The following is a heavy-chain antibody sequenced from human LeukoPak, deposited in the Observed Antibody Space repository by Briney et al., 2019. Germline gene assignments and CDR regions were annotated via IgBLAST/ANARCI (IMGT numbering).Heavy chain of an antibody. CDR3: ATAEGNWNYVF. CDR2: IDADNGDT. CDR1: GYIFSDYV. V-gene: IGHV1-3*01. D-gene: IGHD1-7*01. J-gene: IGHJ4*02. Sequence: ASVKVSCKASGYIFSDYVIHWVRQAPGQRFEWMGWIDADNGDTRSSQKFQGRVTISRDTSASTAYMELSSLRSEDTAVYYCATAEGNWNYVFWGQGTLVTVSS.